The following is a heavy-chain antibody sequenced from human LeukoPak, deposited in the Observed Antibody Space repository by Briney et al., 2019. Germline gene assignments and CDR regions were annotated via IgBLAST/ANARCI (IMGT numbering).Heavy chain of an antibody. CDR1: GFTFSSYW. Sequence: GGSLRLSCVASGFTFSSYWMTWVRQAPGKGLEWVAFIRYDGSNKYYADSVKGRFTISRDNSKNTLYLQMNSLRAEDTAVYYCAKELAAAGRYYYYYMDVWGKGTTVTISS. CDR2: IRYDGSNK. CDR3: AKELAAAGRYYYYYMDV. J-gene: IGHJ6*03. D-gene: IGHD6-13*01. V-gene: IGHV3-30*02.